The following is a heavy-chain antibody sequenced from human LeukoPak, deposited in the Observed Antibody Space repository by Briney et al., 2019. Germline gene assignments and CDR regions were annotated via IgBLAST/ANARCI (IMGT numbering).Heavy chain of an antibody. CDR3: GRAPGAAHNWFDP. Sequence: ASVNVSCKASVCTFTSYYMHWVRQAPGQGLAWMGIINPSGGSTSYAQKFQGRVTMTRDTSPSTVYMELSSLRSEDTAVYYCGRAPGAAHNWFDPWGQGTLVTVPS. D-gene: IGHD6-6*01. CDR2: INPSGGST. CDR1: VCTFTSYY. J-gene: IGHJ5*02. V-gene: IGHV1-46*01.